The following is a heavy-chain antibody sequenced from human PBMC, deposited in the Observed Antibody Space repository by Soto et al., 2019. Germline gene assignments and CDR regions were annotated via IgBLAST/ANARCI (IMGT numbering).Heavy chain of an antibody. CDR1: GYTLTELS. Sequence: QVQLVQSGAEVKKPGASVKVYCKVSGYTLTELSMHWVRQAPGKGLEWMGGFDPEDGETIYAQKFQGRVTMTEDTSTDTAYMELSSLRSEDTAVYYCATGARILLIQLWFEGMDYWGQGTLVTVSS. V-gene: IGHV1-24*01. CDR3: ATGARILLIQLWFEGMDY. CDR2: FDPEDGET. D-gene: IGHD5-18*01. J-gene: IGHJ4*02.